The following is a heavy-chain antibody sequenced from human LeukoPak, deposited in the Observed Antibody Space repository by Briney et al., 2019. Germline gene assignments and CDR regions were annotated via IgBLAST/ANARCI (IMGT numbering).Heavy chain of an antibody. V-gene: IGHV3-7*01. D-gene: IGHD2-15*01. CDR3: ARWTLGYCSGGSCYSEYFQH. J-gene: IGHJ1*01. CDR1: GFTFSNAW. CDR2: IKQDGSEK. Sequence: PGGSLRLSCAASGFTFSNAWMTWVRQAPGKGLEWVANIKQDGSEKYYVDSVKGRFTISRDNAKNSLYLQMNSLRAEDTAVYYCARWTLGYCSGGSCYSEYFQHWGQGTLVTVSS.